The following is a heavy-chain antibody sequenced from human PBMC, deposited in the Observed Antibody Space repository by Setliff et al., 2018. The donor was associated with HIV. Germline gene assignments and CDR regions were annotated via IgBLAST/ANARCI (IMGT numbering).Heavy chain of an antibody. V-gene: IGHV4-34*01. J-gene: IGHJ4*01. Sequence: SETLSLTCAVYGESFSDYYWSWIRQPPGKGLEWIGEINHSGSTNYNPSLKSRVTVSVDTSKKQFSLRLSSVSAADTALYYCARGGGITWRSYSFDYWGHGTLVTVSS. CDR1: GESFSDYY. D-gene: IGHD3-10*01. CDR2: INHSGST. CDR3: ARGGGITWRSYSFDY.